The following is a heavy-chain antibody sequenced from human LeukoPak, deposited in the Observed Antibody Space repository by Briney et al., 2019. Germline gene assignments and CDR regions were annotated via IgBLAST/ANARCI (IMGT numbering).Heavy chain of an antibody. CDR1: GFTFSSYS. V-gene: IGHV3-21*01. CDR3: ARSLAVAGFDY. Sequence: KSGGSLRLSRAASGFTFSSYSMNWVRQAPGKGLEWVSSISSSSSYIYYADSVKGRFTISRDNAKNSLYLQMNSLRAEDTAVYYCARSLAVAGFDYWGQGTLVTVSS. D-gene: IGHD6-19*01. J-gene: IGHJ4*02. CDR2: ISSSSSYI.